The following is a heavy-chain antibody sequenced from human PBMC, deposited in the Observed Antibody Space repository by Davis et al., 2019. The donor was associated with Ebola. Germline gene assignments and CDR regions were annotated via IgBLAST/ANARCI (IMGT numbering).Heavy chain of an antibody. J-gene: IGHJ3*02. V-gene: IGHV4-31*03. CDR2: IYYSGST. D-gene: IGHD3-22*01. CDR3: ARGPGLITMIPVGAFDI. Sequence: LGLSCTVSGGSISSGGYYWSWIRQHPGKGLEWIGYIYYSGSTYYNPSLKSRVTISVDTSKNQFSLKLSSVTAADTAVYYCARGPGLITMIPVGAFDIWGQGTMVTVSS. CDR1: GGSISSGGYY.